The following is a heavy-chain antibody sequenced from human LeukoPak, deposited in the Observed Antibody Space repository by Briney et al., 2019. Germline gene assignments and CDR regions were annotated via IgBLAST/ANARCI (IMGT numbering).Heavy chain of an antibody. CDR3: ARPKDDFNIYAFDI. D-gene: IGHD3-3*01. J-gene: IGHJ3*02. CDR2: IYPGDSDT. CDR1: GYSFTTYW. Sequence: PGESLKISCKGSGYSFTTYWIGWVRQMPGKGLEWMGIIYPGDSDTKYSPSFQGQVTISADKSISTAYLQWRGLKASDTAIYYCARPKDDFNIYAFDIWGQGTMVTVSS. V-gene: IGHV5-51*01.